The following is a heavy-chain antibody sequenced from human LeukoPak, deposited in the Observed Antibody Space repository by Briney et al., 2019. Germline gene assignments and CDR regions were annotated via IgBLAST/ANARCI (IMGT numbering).Heavy chain of an antibody. CDR2: ISGGGGNT. CDR3: AKSPYVGDHGGPSA. J-gene: IGHJ5*02. Sequence: GGSLRLSCAASGFSFNSYAMSWVRQAPGKGLEWVSAISGGGGNTYYAGSVKGRFTISRDDSKKTVFLQMNSLRAEDTAVYYCAKSPYVGDHGGPSAWGQGTLVTVSS. V-gene: IGHV3-23*01. CDR1: GFSFNSYA. D-gene: IGHD4-23*01.